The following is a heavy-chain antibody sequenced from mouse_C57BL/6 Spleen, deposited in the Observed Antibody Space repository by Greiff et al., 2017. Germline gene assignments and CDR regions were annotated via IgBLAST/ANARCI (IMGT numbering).Heavy chain of an antibody. CDR2: INPNNGGT. CDR3: ARYSSYDYYAMDY. D-gene: IGHD1-1*01. J-gene: IGHJ4*01. CDR1: GYTFTDYY. V-gene: IGHV1-26*01. Sequence: EVKLQQSGPELVKPGASVKISCKASGYTFTDYYMNWVKQSHGKSLEWIGDINPNNGGTSYNQKFKGKATLTVDKSSSTAYMELRSLTSEDSAVYYCARYSSYDYYAMDYWGQGTSVTVSS.